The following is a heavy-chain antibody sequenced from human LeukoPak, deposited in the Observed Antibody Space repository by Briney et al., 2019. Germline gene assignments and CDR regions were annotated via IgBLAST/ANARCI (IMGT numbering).Heavy chain of an antibody. CDR3: ARDHGFSRWELATLHYFDY. CDR2: IYSGGST. J-gene: IGHJ4*02. V-gene: IGHV3-53*01. D-gene: IGHD1-26*01. Sequence: GGSLRLSCAASGFTVSSNYMSWVRQAPGKGLEWVSVIYSGGSTYYADSVKGRFTISRDNSKNTLYVQMNSLRAEDTAVYYCARDHGFSRWELATLHYFDYWGQGTLVTVSS. CDR1: GFTVSSNY.